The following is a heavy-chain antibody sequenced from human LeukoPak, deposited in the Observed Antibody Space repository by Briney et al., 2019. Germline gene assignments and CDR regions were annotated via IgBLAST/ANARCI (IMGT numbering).Heavy chain of an antibody. V-gene: IGHV3-72*01. CDR1: GFTFSDHY. CDR2: TRNKANSYTT. Sequence: GGSLRLSCAASGFTFSDHYMDWVRQAPGKGLEWVGRTRNKANSYTTEYAASVKGRFTISRDDSKNSLYLQMNSLKTEDTAVYYYANSGAPSLWFGEGDWFDPWGQGTLVTVCS. D-gene: IGHD3-10*01. J-gene: IGHJ5*02. CDR3: ANSGAPSLWFGEGDWFDP.